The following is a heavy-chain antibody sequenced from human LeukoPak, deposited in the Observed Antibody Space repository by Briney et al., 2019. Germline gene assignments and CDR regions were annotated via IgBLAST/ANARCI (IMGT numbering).Heavy chain of an antibody. CDR3: VRDGEGAAISVNYWFDP. J-gene: IGHJ5*02. CDR1: GYTFTSYD. D-gene: IGHD2-2*02. CDR2: MNPNSGAT. Sequence: ASVKVSCKASGYTFTSYDFNWLRQATGQGPEWMGWMNPNSGATGYAQKFQGRVTMTRDTSISTAYMELRGLRSEDTAVYYCVRDGEGAAISVNYWFDPWGQGTLVTVSS. V-gene: IGHV1-8*01.